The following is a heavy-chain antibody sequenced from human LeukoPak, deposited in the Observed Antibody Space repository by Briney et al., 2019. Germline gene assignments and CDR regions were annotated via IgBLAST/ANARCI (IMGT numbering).Heavy chain of an antibody. V-gene: IGHV4-34*01. CDR2: INHSGST. Sequence: SETLSLTCAVYGGSFSGYYWSWIRQPPGKGLEWIGEINHSGSTNYNPSLKSRVTISVDTSKNQFSLKLSSVTAADTAVYYCVRSNYLNFDYWGHGTLVTVSS. CDR3: VRSNYLNFDY. CDR1: GGSFSGYY. J-gene: IGHJ4*01. D-gene: IGHD5-24*01.